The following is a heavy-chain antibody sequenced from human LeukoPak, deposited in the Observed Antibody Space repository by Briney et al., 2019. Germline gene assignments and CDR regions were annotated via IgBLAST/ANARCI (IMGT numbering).Heavy chain of an antibody. V-gene: IGHV4-59*08. CDR1: GGSISNYY. Sequence: PSETLSLTCTVSGGSISNYYWSWIRQPPGKGLEWIWDIYYSGSTDYNPSLKSRVIISVDTSENHFSLMLTFVTAADTAVYYCARSPSRDGYNNLILFENWGQGTLVTVSS. CDR3: ARSPSRDGYNNLILFEN. J-gene: IGHJ4*02. CDR2: IYYSGST. D-gene: IGHD5-24*01.